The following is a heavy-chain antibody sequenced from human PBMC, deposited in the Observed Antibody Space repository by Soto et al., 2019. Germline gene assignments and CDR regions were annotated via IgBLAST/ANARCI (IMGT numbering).Heavy chain of an antibody. J-gene: IGHJ6*02. CDR3: ARDYTTGSQLWSSYYYYGMDV. CDR2: ISSSGSTI. V-gene: IGHV3-11*01. CDR1: GFTFSDYY. Sequence: GGSLRLSCAASGFTFSDYYMSWIRQAPGKGLEWVSYISSSGSTIYYADSVKGRFTISRDNAKNSLYLQMNSLRAEDTAVYYCARDYTTGSQLWSSYYYYGMDVWGQGTTVTVSS. D-gene: IGHD5-18*01.